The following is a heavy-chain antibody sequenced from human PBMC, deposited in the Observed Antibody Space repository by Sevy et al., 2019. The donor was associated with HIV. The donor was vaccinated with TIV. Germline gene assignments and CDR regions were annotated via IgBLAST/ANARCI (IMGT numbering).Heavy chain of an antibody. D-gene: IGHD2-8*01. CDR2: IKARPDGGTT. Sequence: GGSLRLSCAASGFTFSYAWMSWVRQAPGKGLGWVGRIKARPDGGTTDYAEPVKGRFTISRDDSKNTLYLQMNSLKTEDTAVYYCSTDPIIVLLVTDGMDVWGQGTTVTVSS. CDR3: STDPIIVLLVTDGMDV. J-gene: IGHJ6*02. V-gene: IGHV3-15*01. CDR1: GFTFSYAW.